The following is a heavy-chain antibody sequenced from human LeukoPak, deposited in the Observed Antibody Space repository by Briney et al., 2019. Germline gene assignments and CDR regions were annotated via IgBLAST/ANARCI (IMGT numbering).Heavy chain of an antibody. CDR3: ARDIGSGSYYGYFQH. D-gene: IGHD1-26*01. V-gene: IGHV3-30*04. Sequence: GGALRLSCAASGFTFSSYAMHWVRQAPGKGLEWVAVISYDGSNKYYADSVKGRFTISRDNSKNTLYLQMNSLRAEDTAVYYCARDIGSGSYYGYFQHWGQGTLVTVSS. J-gene: IGHJ1*01. CDR2: ISYDGSNK. CDR1: GFTFSSYA.